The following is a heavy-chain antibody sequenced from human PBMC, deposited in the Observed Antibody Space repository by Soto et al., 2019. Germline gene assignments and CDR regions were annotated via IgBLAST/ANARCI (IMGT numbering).Heavy chain of an antibody. CDR3: ARESSSSFGWVTTVTIDTTDY. Sequence: QVQLQESGPGLVKPSQTLSLTCTVSGGSISSGDYYWSWIRQPPGKGLEWIGYIYYSGSTYYNPSLKSRVTISVDTSKNQFSLKLSSVTAADTAVYYCARESSSSFGWVTTVTIDTTDYWGQGTLVTVSS. CDR1: GGSISSGDYY. D-gene: IGHD4-17*01. V-gene: IGHV4-30-4*01. CDR2: IYYSGST. J-gene: IGHJ4*02.